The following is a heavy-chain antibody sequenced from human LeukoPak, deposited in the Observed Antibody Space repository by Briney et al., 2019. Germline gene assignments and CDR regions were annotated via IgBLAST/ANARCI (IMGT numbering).Heavy chain of an antibody. CDR2: INPNTGGT. V-gene: IGHV1-2*02. CDR3: ARVEGYYDTSGYFY. D-gene: IGHD3-22*01. Sequence: ASVKVSCKASGYTFTGYYMHWVRQAPGQGLEWVGCINPNTGGTNYAQKFQGRVTMTRDTSITTAYMELSRLTSDDTAVYYCARVEGYYDTSGYFYWGQGTLVTVSS. J-gene: IGHJ4*02. CDR1: GYTFTGYY.